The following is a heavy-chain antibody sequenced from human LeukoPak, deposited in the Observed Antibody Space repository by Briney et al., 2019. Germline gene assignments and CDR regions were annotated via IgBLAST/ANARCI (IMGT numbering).Heavy chain of an antibody. D-gene: IGHD3-9*01. CDR2: ISAYNGNT. J-gene: IGHJ4*02. V-gene: IGHV1-18*01. Sequence: GASAKVSCKASGYTFTSYGISWVRQAPGQGLEWMGWISAYNGNTNYAQKLQGRVTMTTDTSTSTAYMELRSLRSDDTAVYYCARFEAYYDILTGYSPFDYWGQGTLVTVSS. CDR1: GYTFTSYG. CDR3: ARFEAYYDILTGYSPFDY.